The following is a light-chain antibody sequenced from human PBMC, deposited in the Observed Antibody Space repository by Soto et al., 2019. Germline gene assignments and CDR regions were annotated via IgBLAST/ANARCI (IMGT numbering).Light chain of an antibody. Sequence: QSVLTQRASVSGSPGQSITISCTKTSSDVGGYNYVSWYQQYPGKAPKLMIYHVSNRPSGVSDRFSGSKSGNSVSLTISGLQAEDEADYYCSSYTTTSTYVFGNGTKVTVL. J-gene: IGLJ1*01. V-gene: IGLV2-14*01. CDR3: SSYTTTSTYV. CDR2: HVS. CDR1: SSDVGGYNY.